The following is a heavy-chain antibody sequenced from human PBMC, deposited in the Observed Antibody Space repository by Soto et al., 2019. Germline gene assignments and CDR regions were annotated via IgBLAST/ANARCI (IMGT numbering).Heavy chain of an antibody. CDR1: GGSISKFS. CDR2: IFYNGAT. D-gene: IGHD6-19*01. J-gene: IGHJ4*02. CDR3: ARGSANGWHEY. V-gene: IGHV4-59*01. Sequence: QVQLQESGPGLVRPSETLSLTCTVSGGSISKFSGSWIRQPPGKGLEYIGYIFYNGATNYNPSLKSRVTISVDTSKNQFSLKLNSLTVADTAVYFCARGSANGWHEYWGQGILVTVSS.